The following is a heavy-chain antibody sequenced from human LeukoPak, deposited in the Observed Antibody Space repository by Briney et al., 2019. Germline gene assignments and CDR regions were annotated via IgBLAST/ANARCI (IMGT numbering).Heavy chain of an antibody. CDR2: ISYDGSNK. CDR3: AKDGGSPLDY. D-gene: IGHD2-15*01. V-gene: IGHV3-30*18. Sequence: GRSLRLSCAASGFTFSSYGMHWVRQAPGKGLEWVAVISYDGSNKYYADSVKGRFTISRDNSKNTLYLQMNSLRAEDTAVYYCAKDGGSPLDYWGQGTLVTVSS. CDR1: GFTFSSYG. J-gene: IGHJ4*02.